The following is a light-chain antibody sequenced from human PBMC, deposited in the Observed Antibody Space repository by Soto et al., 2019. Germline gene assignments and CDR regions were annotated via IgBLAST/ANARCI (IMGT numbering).Light chain of an antibody. CDR3: QQYGGSPQYT. CDR2: AAS. V-gene: IGKV3-20*01. CDR1: QSVSSRY. J-gene: IGKJ2*01. Sequence: EIVLTQSPGTLSLSPGERATLSCRASQSVSSRYLAWYQQKPGQAPRLLIYAASTRATGIPDRFSGSGSGTAFTLTINRLEHEDFALYYCQQYGGSPQYTFGQGTKLEIK.